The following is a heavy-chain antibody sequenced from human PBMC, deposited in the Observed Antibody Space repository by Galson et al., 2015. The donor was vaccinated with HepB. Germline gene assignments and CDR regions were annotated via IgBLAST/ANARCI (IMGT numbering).Heavy chain of an antibody. Sequence: QSGAEVKKPGASVKVSCKASGYTFSTYSITWVRQAPGQGLEWVGWISPYNRDINYARKVQGRVTMTTETFTSTAYLELRSLRSDDTAFDYCARGALVGVVGGSQYNWFDPWGQGTLVTVSS. CDR3: ARGALVGVVGGSQYNWFDP. CDR2: ISPYNRDI. V-gene: IGHV1-18*01. J-gene: IGHJ5*02. D-gene: IGHD2-15*01. CDR1: GYTFSTYS.